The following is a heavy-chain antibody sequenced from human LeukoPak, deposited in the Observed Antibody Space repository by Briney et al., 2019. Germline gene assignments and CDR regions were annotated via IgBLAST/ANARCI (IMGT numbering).Heavy chain of an antibody. CDR1: GYIFTNHW. Sequence: GESLKISCKGSGYIFTNHWIGWVRQMPGKGLEWMGIIYPADSETTYSPSFQGQVTISADKSIGTAYLQWSSLKASDTAMYFCATTLVGASVYDFDYWGQGTLVTVSS. D-gene: IGHD1-26*01. J-gene: IGHJ4*02. CDR2: IYPADSET. V-gene: IGHV5-51*01. CDR3: ATTLVGASVYDFDY.